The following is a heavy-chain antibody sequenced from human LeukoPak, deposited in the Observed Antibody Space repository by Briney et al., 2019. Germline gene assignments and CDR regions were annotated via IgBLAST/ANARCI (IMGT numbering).Heavy chain of an antibody. CDR3: AREYLEGYYYGSGSSYYFDY. CDR2: IYYRGST. D-gene: IGHD3-10*01. CDR1: GGSISSYY. V-gene: IGHV4-59*12. J-gene: IGHJ4*02. Sequence: SETLSLTCTVSGGSISSYYWSWIRQPPGKGLEWIGYIYYRGSTYYNPSLKSRVTISVDTSKNQFSLKLSSVTAADTAVYYCAREYLEGYYYGSGSSYYFDYWGQGTLVTVSS.